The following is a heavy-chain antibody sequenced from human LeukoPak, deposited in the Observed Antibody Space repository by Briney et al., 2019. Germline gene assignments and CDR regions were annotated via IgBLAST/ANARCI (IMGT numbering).Heavy chain of an antibody. Sequence: SQTLSLTCAVYVGSFSGYYWSWIRQPPGKGLEWVGEINHSGSTNYNPSPKSRVTISVDTSKNQFSLKLSSVTAADTAVYYCARQRHYYDSSGYSALSYFDYWGQGTLVSVSS. CDR3: ARQRHYYDSSGYSALSYFDY. CDR1: VGSFSGYY. V-gene: IGHV4-34*01. CDR2: INHSGST. J-gene: IGHJ4*02. D-gene: IGHD3-22*01.